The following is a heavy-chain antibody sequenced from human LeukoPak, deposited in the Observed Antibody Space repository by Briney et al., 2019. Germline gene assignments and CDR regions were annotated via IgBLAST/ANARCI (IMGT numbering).Heavy chain of an antibody. V-gene: IGHV3-30*12. CDR3: VRDDEHDDNGLDV. CDR2: ILNDGSKV. D-gene: IGHD4/OR15-4a*01. CDR1: GFTFRKHG. Sequence: GTSLRLSCAASGFTFRKHGMHWVRQAPGKGLEWVAVILNDGSKVWYTDSVKGRFTISRDNSRNTLYLQMNSLGDEDTAVYYCVRDDEHDDNGLDVWGQGTTVTVFS. J-gene: IGHJ3*01.